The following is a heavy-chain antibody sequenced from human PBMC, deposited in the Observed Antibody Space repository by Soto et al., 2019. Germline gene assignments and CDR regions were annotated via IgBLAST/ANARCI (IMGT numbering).Heavy chain of an antibody. Sequence: SETLSLTCTVSGGSISSYYWSWIRQPPGKGLEWIGYIYYSGSTNYSPSLKSRVTISVDTSKNQFSLKLSSVTAADTAVYYCARDGSGDYHDRYNWFDPWGQGTLVTVSS. V-gene: IGHV4-59*01. D-gene: IGHD2-21*02. CDR2: IYYSGST. CDR3: ARDGSGDYHDRYNWFDP. CDR1: GGSISSYY. J-gene: IGHJ5*02.